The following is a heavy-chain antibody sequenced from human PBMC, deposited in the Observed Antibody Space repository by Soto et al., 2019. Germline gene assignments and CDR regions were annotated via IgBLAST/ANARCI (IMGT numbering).Heavy chain of an antibody. Sequence: GESLKISCKGSGYSFAGYWITWVRQKPGKGLEWMGRIDPSDSQTYYSPSFRGHVTISATKSITTVFLQWSSLRASDTAMYYCARQIYDSDTGPNFQYYFDSWGQGTPVTVSA. D-gene: IGHD3-22*01. CDR1: GYSFAGYW. CDR3: ARQIYDSDTGPNFQYYFDS. CDR2: IDPSDSQT. V-gene: IGHV5-10-1*01. J-gene: IGHJ4*02.